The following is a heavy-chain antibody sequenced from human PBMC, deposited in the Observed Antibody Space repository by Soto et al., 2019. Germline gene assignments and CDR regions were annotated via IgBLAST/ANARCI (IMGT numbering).Heavy chain of an antibody. CDR1: GGTFSSYA. CDR3: ASSTNRGYQARGRLWLDP. Sequence: QVQLVQSGAEVKKPGSSVKVSCKASGGTFSSYAISWVRQAPGQGLEWMGGIIPIFGTANYAQKFQGRVTITADESTSTAYMELSSLRSEDTAVYYCASSTNRGYQARGRLWLDPWGQGTLVTVSS. J-gene: IGHJ5*02. D-gene: IGHD3-22*01. CDR2: IIPIFGTA. V-gene: IGHV1-69*01.